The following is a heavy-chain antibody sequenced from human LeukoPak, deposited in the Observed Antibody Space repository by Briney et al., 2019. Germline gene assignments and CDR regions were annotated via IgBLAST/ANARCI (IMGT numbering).Heavy chain of an antibody. CDR3: ARSVGYYDSSYCFDY. CDR2: IIPIFGTA. V-gene: IGHV1-69*05. D-gene: IGHD3-22*01. Sequence: ASLKVSCKACGCTFSSYAISWVRQAPGQGLEWMGGIIPIFGTANYAQKLQGRVTMTTDTFTSTAYMELRSLRSDDTAVYYCARSVGYYDSSYCFDYWGQGTLVTVSS. CDR1: GCTFSSYA. J-gene: IGHJ4*02.